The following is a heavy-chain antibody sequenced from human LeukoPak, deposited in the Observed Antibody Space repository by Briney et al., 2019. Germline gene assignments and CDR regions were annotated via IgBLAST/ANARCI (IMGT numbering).Heavy chain of an antibody. CDR2: ISYDGSNK. CDR1: GFTFSSYG. CDR3: AKLTTVVTLADY. Sequence: PGGSLRLSCAASGFTFSSYGTHWVRQAPGKGLEWVAVISYDGSNKYYADSVKGRFTISRDNSKNTLYLQINSLRAEDTAVYYCAKLTTVVTLADYWGQGTLVTVSS. J-gene: IGHJ4*02. V-gene: IGHV3-30*18. D-gene: IGHD4-23*01.